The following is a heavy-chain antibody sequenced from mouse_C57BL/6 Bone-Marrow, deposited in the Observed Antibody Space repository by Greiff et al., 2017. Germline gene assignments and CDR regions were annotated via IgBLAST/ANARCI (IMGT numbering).Heavy chain of an antibody. V-gene: IGHV1-54*01. CDR2: INPGSGGT. CDR3: ARSKNWDSWFAY. Sequence: VQLQQSGAELVRPGTSVKVSCKAPGYAFTNYLIEWVKQRPGQGLEWIGVINPGSGGTNYNEKFKGKATLTADKSSSTAYMQLSSLTSEDSAVYFCARSKNWDSWFAYWGQGTLVTVSA. J-gene: IGHJ3*01. D-gene: IGHD4-1*01. CDR1: GYAFTNYL.